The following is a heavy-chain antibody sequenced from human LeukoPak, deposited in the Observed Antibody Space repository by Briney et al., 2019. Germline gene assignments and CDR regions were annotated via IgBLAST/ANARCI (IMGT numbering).Heavy chain of an antibody. Sequence: SETLSLTCTVSGGSISTYYWGWIRQPPGKGLEWIGSIYYSGITYYNPSLKSRVTISVDTSKNQFSLKLSSVTAADTAVYYCARQIYYYDSSGYYRRPFDYWGQGTLVTVSS. V-gene: IGHV4-39*01. CDR3: ARQIYYYDSSGYYRRPFDY. D-gene: IGHD3-22*01. J-gene: IGHJ4*02. CDR2: IYYSGIT. CDR1: GGSISTYY.